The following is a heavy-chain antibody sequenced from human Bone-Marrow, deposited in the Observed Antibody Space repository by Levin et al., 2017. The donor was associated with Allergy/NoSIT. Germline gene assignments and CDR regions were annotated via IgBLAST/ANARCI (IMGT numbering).Heavy chain of an antibody. V-gene: IGHV4-31*03. Sequence: SETLSLTCNVSGDFIDRGEHYWSWLRQRPGKGLEWLGFVSYSGTTNNNPSLNSRLSISVDTSKNQFFLRLYSVTAADTAVYYCARDSETSTWSWFDYWGQGAQVTVSS. D-gene: IGHD6-13*01. CDR1: GDFIDRGEHY. CDR3: ARDSETSTWSWFDY. J-gene: IGHJ4*02. CDR2: VSYSGTT.